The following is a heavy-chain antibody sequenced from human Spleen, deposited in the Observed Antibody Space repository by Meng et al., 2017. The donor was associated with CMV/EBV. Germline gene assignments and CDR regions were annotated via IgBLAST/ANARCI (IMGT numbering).Heavy chain of an antibody. V-gene: IGHV3-53*01. CDR1: GFSVSSSY. J-gene: IGHJ6*02. CDR3: ARGIGYFYAMDV. CDR2: IYGGGRT. Sequence: GESLKISCAASGFSVSSSYMNWVRQAPGKGLEWISVIYGGGRTNYADSVEGRFIISRDNSKNVVYLQMNSLRAEDTAVYYCARGIGYFYAMDVWGQGTTVTVSS. D-gene: IGHD3-3*01.